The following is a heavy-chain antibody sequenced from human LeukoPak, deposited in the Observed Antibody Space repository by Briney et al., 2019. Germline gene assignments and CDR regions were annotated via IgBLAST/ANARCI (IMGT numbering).Heavy chain of an antibody. CDR3: AIGAIVVVDAFDI. V-gene: IGHV5-51*01. Sequence: GESLKISCKGSGYSFSNYWIGWVRQMPGKGLEWMGIIYPDESDTRYSPSFQGQVTISADKSISTAYLQWSSLKASDTAMYYCAIGAIVVVDAFDIWGQGTMVTVSS. J-gene: IGHJ3*02. D-gene: IGHD2-15*01. CDR2: IYPDESDT. CDR1: GYSFSNYW.